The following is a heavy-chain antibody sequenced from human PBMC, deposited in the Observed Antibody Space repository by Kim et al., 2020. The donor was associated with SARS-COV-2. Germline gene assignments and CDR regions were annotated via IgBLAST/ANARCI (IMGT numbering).Heavy chain of an antibody. CDR1: GGSISGSNSF. J-gene: IGHJ6*02. D-gene: IGHD2-2*01. CDR3: ARQARDCSSTSCPYYYYYGMDV. Sequence: SETLSLTCTVSGGSISGSNSFWGWIRQPPGKGLEWIGSMYFSGSTYYNSSLKSRVTISVDTSKNQSSLKLSSVTAADTALYYCARQARDCSSTSCPYYYYYGMDVWGQGTTVTVSS. V-gene: IGHV4-39*01. CDR2: MYFSGST.